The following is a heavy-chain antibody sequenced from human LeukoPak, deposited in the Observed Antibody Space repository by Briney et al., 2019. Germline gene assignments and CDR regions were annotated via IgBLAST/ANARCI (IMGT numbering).Heavy chain of an antibody. CDR3: ARGYGDYGKYYFDS. J-gene: IGHJ4*02. CDR2: ISSGSGYI. CDR1: GFTFSTYP. V-gene: IGHV3-21*01. Sequence: GGSLRLSCAASGFTFSTYPMNWVRQAPGKGLEWVSSISSGSGYIYYADSVKGRFIISRDNAKNSLYLQMNSLRAEDTAVYYCARGYGDYGKYYFDSWGQGTLVSVSS. D-gene: IGHD4-17*01.